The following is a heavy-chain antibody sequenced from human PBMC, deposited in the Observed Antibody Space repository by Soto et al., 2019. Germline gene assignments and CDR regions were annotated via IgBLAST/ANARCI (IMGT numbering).Heavy chain of an antibody. J-gene: IGHJ4*02. Sequence: PGGSLRLSCAASGFTFSSYAMSWVRQAPGKGLEWVSAVSGSGYPTFYTDSVKGRFTISRDNSQNTLYLEMNTLGAEDTALYYCAKDSLDSGRSYYYPFDYWGPGTLDTVSS. CDR2: VSGSGYPT. V-gene: IGHV3-23*01. CDR1: GFTFSSYA. CDR3: AKDSLDSGRSYYYPFDY. D-gene: IGHD3-10*01.